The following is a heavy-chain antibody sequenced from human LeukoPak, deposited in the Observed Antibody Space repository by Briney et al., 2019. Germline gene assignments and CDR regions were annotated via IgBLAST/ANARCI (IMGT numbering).Heavy chain of an antibody. D-gene: IGHD5-24*01. CDR1: GFTFSSYA. CDR3: ARRFSNQRWLQYLDY. V-gene: IGHV3-23*01. Sequence: GGSLRLSCAASGFTFSSYAMSWVRQAPGKGLEWVSAISGSGGSTYYADSVKGRFTISRDNSKNTLYLQMNSLRAEDTAVYYCARRFSNQRWLQYLDYWGQGTLVTVSS. J-gene: IGHJ4*02. CDR2: ISGSGGST.